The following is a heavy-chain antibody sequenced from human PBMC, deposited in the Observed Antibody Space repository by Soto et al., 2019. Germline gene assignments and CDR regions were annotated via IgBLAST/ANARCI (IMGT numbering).Heavy chain of an antibody. V-gene: IGHV4-59*01. CDR2: IDYSGST. CDR1: GGSISTYY. D-gene: IGHD1-26*01. J-gene: IGHJ4*02. CDR3: ARHSGSYAFDY. Sequence: QVQLQESGPGLVKPSETLSLTCTVSGGSISTYYWSWIRQPPGQGLEWIGYIDYSGSTNYNPALKSRVTISPDTSKTQFSLKLSSVSAADTAVYYCARHSGSYAFDYWGQGTLVTVSS.